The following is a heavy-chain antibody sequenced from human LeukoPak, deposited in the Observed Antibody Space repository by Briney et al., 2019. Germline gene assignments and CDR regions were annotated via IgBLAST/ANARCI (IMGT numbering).Heavy chain of an antibody. Sequence: PGGSLRLSCAASGFTFSSYSMNWVRQAPGKGLEWVSSISSSSSYIYYADSVKGRFTISRDNAKNSLYLQMNSLRAEDTAVYYCARDRTRGWPYCSSTSCSESDYWGQGALVTVSS. D-gene: IGHD2-2*01. CDR1: GFTFSSYS. J-gene: IGHJ4*02. CDR2: ISSSSSYI. CDR3: ARDRTRGWPYCSSTSCSESDY. V-gene: IGHV3-21*01.